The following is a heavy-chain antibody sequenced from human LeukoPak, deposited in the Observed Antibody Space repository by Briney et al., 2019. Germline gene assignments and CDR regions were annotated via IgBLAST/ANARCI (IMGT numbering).Heavy chain of an antibody. J-gene: IGHJ6*02. CDR1: GFTFTNYA. CDR2: IWYDGSKK. CDR3: ARVANITTFGMDV. Sequence: PGRSLRLSCAASGFTFTNYAMHWVRQAPGKGLEWVAVIWYDGSKKYYADSVKGRFTISRDNSKNTLYLQMNALRAEDTAVYYCARVANITTFGMDVWGQGTTVTVSS. D-gene: IGHD3-9*01. V-gene: IGHV3-33*01.